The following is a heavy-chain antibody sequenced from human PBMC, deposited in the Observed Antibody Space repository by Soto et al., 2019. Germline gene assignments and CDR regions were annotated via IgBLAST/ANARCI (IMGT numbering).Heavy chain of an antibody. D-gene: IGHD3-9*01. CDR2: ISSSSSTI. CDR1: GFTFSSYS. CDR3: ANIDILTGYSSVD. Sequence: GGSLRLSCAASGFTFSSYSINWVRQAPGKGLEWVSYISSSSSTIYYADSVKGRFTISRDNAKNSLYLQMNSLRAEDTAVYYCANIDILTGYSSVDWGQGTLVTVSS. V-gene: IGHV3-48*01. J-gene: IGHJ4*02.